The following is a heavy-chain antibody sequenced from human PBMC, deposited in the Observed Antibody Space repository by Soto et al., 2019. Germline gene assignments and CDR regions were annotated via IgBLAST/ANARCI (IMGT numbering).Heavy chain of an antibody. D-gene: IGHD6-13*01. CDR2: IRGIVDST. CDR3: AKRAAGTSFDY. CDR1: GFTFSGYA. Sequence: EVQLLESGGGWVRLGGSLRLPFQASGFTFSGYARSWVRQAPGRGRGWVSVIRGIVDSTYYADSVKGRLTISRDNSKNTLYLQMNSLRAEDTAVYYCAKRAAGTSFDYWGQGTLVTVSS. J-gene: IGHJ4*02. V-gene: IGHV3-23*01.